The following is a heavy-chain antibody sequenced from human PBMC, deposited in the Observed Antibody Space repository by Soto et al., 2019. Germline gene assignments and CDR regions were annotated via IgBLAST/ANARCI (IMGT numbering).Heavy chain of an antibody. J-gene: IGHJ4*02. CDR3: ARQHITIFGVVTHFDY. V-gene: IGHV4-39*01. D-gene: IGHD3-3*01. Sequence: ETLSLTCTVSGGSISSSSYYWGWIRQPPGKGLEWIGSIYYSGSTYYNPSLKSRVTISVDTSKNQFSLKLSSVTAADTAVYYCARQHITIFGVVTHFDYWGQGTLVTVSS. CDR1: GGSISSSSYY. CDR2: IYYSGST.